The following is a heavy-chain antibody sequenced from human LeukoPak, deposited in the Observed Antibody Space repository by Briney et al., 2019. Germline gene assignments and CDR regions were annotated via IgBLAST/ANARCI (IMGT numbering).Heavy chain of an antibody. D-gene: IGHD5-24*01. V-gene: IGHV3-21*01. Sequence: KPGGSLRLSCAASGFTFSSYSMNWVRQAPGKGLEWVSSISSSSSYIYYADSVKGRFTISRDNAKNSLYLQMNSLRAEDTAVYYCARDHGDGYNWFDYWGQGTLVTVSS. CDR3: ARDHGDGYNWFDY. CDR2: ISSSSSYI. J-gene: IGHJ4*02. CDR1: GFTFSSYS.